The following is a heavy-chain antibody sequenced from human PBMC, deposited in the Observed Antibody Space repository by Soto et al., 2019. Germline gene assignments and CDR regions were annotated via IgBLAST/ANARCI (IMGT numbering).Heavy chain of an antibody. CDR1: GYTFTGYY. V-gene: IGHV1-2*04. CDR2: INPNSGGT. Sequence: ASVKVSCKASGYTFTGYYMHWVRQAPGQGLEWMGWINPNSGGTNYAQKFQGWVTMTRDTSISTAYMELSRLRSDDTAVYCCAVEHGGYYYGMDVWGQGTTVTVSS. J-gene: IGHJ6*02. D-gene: IGHD3-10*01. CDR3: AVEHGGYYYGMDV.